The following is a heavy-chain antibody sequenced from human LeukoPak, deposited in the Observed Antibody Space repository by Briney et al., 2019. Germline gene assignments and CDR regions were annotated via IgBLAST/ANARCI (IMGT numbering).Heavy chain of an antibody. CDR3: AKNRGFYYYYAMDV. D-gene: IGHD3-10*01. V-gene: IGHV3-23*01. J-gene: IGHJ6*02. CDR1: GFSFRDYW. CDR2: VSGSGGST. Sequence: GGSLRLSCIASGFSFRDYWMSWVRQAPGKGLEWVSGVSGSGGSTYYADSVKGRFTISRDNSKNTLYLQMNSLRAEDTAVYYCAKNRGFYYYYAMDVWGQGTTVTVSS.